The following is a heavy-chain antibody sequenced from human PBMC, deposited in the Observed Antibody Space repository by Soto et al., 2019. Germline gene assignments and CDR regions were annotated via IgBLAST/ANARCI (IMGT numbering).Heavy chain of an antibody. CDR3: ARERDTSGYVLKY. CDR1: GFTVSSNY. CDR2: LYTGGST. J-gene: IGHJ4*02. V-gene: IGHV3-66*01. Sequence: EVQLVESGGGLVQPGESLRLSCAASGFTVSSNYMSWVRQAPGKGLEWVSILYTGGSTSYAGSVKGRFTISRDNSKNMLYLQMNSLRVEDTAVYYCARERDTSGYVLKYWGQGTLVTVSS. D-gene: IGHD3-22*01.